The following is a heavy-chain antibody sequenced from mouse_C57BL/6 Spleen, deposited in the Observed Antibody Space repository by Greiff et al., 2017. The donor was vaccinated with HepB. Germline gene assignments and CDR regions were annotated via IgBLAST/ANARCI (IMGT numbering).Heavy chain of an antibody. V-gene: IGHV1-81*01. CDR3: ARQDGSSLFDY. D-gene: IGHD1-1*01. CDR1: GYTFTSYG. Sequence: VKLMESGAELARPGASVKLSCKASGYTFTSYGISWVKQRTGQGLEWIGEIYPRSGNTYYNEKFKGKATLTADKSSSTAYMELRSLTSEDSAVYFCARQDGSSLFDYWGQGTTLTVSS. CDR2: IYPRSGNT. J-gene: IGHJ2*01.